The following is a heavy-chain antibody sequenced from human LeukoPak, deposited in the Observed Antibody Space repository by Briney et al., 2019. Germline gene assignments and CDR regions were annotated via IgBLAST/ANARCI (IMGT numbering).Heavy chain of an antibody. V-gene: IGHV3-53*01. CDR1: GFTVSSNY. CDR2: IYSGGST. J-gene: IGHJ4*02. D-gene: IGHD3-16*01. Sequence: GGSLRLSCAASGFTVSSNYMSWVRQAPGKGLEWVSVIYSGGSTYYADSVKGRFTISRDNSKNTLYLQMNSLRAEDTAVYYCAKDRGAPFGGSDSYYFDYWGQGTLVTVSS. CDR3: AKDRGAPFGGSDSYYFDY.